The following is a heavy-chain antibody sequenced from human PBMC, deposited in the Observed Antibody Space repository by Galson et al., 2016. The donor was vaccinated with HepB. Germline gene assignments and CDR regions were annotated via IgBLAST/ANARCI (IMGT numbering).Heavy chain of an antibody. D-gene: IGHD3-9*01. J-gene: IGHJ6*02. CDR1: GFTFSNYD. V-gene: IGHV3-23*01. Sequence: SLRLSCAASGFTFSNYDMSWVRQAPGRGLEWVSGISGSGGSTYYADSVKGRFTISRDNSKNTLYLQMNSLRAEDTAVYYCARYYDILTGYSNYGMDVWGQGTTVTVSS. CDR2: ISGSGGST. CDR3: ARYYDILTGYSNYGMDV.